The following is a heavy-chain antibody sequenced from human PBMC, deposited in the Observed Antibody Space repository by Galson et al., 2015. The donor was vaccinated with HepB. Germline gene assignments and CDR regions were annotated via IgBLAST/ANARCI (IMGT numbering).Heavy chain of an antibody. CDR2: ISTYNRNT. Sequence: SVKVSCKASGYTFSSYSITWVRQAPGQGLEWMGWISTYNRNTNYARHLQGRVTMTTDTSTSTAYMELRSLRSDDTAVYYCARGALVWVVDGTLNNWFDPWGQGTLVTVSS. CDR1: GYTFSSYS. CDR3: ARGALVWVVDGTLNNWFDP. D-gene: IGHD2-15*01. V-gene: IGHV1-18*01. J-gene: IGHJ5*02.